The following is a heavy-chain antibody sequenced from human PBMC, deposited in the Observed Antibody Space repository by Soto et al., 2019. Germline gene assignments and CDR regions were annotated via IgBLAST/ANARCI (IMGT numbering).Heavy chain of an antibody. J-gene: IGHJ4*02. V-gene: IGHV4-59*08. CDR2: IYYSGST. Sequence: SETLSLTCTVSGGSISSYYWSWIRQPPGKGLEWIGYIYYSGSTNYNPSLKSRVTISVDTSKNQFSLKLSSVTAADTAEYYCARAGYNILTGNSYFDYWGQGTLVTVSS. D-gene: IGHD3-9*01. CDR3: ARAGYNILTGNSYFDY. CDR1: GGSISSYY.